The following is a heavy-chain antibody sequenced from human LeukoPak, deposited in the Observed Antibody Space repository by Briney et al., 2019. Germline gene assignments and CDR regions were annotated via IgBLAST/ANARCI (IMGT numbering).Heavy chain of an antibody. V-gene: IGHV6-1*01. CDR2: TYYRSNWYH. CDR1: GDSVSRNSAA. CDR3: VRDAGIGLDAFDI. Sequence: SQTLSLTCAISGDSVSRNSAAWNWIRQSPSRGLEWLGRTYYRSNWYHDYAISVKSRITINPDTSRNQFSLQLNSVTPEDTAVYYCVRDAGIGLDAFDIWGQGTMVTVSS. D-gene: IGHD6-13*01. J-gene: IGHJ3*02.